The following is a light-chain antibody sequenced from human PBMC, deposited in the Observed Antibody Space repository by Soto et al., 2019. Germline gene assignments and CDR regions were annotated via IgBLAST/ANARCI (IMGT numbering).Light chain of an antibody. CDR2: QGS. V-gene: IGLV2-23*01. CDR1: SGDVGRYDL. CDR3: CSYEGGSTDV. Sequence: QSVLTQPASVSGSPGQSITIPCTGSSGDVGRYDLVSWFQQYPAKAPKVIIYQGSKRPSGVSNRFSGSKSGNTASLTISGLQAEDEADYYCCSYEGGSTDVFGTGTKLTVL. J-gene: IGLJ1*01.